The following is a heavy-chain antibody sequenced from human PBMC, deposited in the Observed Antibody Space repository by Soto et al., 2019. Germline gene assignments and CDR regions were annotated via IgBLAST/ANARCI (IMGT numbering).Heavy chain of an antibody. CDR2: IYHSGST. D-gene: IGHD1-7*01. CDR1: GYSISSGYY. CDR3: ARGGNWNYVPTYDY. V-gene: IGHV4-38-2*01. Sequence: ETLSLTCAVSGYSISSGYYWGWIRQPPGKGLEWIGSIYHSGSTYYNPSLKSRVTISVDTSKNQFSLKLSSVTAADTAVYYCARGGNWNYVPTYDYWGQGTLVTVSS. J-gene: IGHJ4*02.